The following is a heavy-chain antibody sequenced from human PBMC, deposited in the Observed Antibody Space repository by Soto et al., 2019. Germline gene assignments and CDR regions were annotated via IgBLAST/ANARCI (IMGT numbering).Heavy chain of an antibody. CDR2: IWYDGSNK. V-gene: IGHV3-33*01. Sequence: GGSLRLSCAASGFTFSSYGMHWVRQAPGKGLEWVAVIWYDGSNKYYADSVKGRFTISRDNSKNTLYLQMNSLRAEDTAVYYCTRKTPTNGMAVWGKGTTVTVSS. CDR1: GFTFSSYG. CDR3: TRKTPTNGMAV. J-gene: IGHJ6*04. D-gene: IGHD2-15*01.